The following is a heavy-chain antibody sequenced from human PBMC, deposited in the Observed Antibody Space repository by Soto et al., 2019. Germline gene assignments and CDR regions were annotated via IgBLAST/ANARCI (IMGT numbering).Heavy chain of an antibody. Sequence: LRLSCAASGFTFSSYAMSWVRQAPGKGLEWVSAISGSGGSTYYADSVKGRFTISRDNSKNTLYLQMNSLSAEDTAVYYCAKVPGYDFWRGSFDYWGQGTLVTVSS. D-gene: IGHD3-3*01. J-gene: IGHJ4*02. CDR2: ISGSGGST. CDR1: GFTFSSYA. CDR3: AKVPGYDFWRGSFDY. V-gene: IGHV3-23*01.